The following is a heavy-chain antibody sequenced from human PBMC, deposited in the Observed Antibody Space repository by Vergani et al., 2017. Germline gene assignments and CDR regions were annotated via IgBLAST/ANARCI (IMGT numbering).Heavy chain of an antibody. CDR3: ARGPGYSSLYGMDV. D-gene: IGHD6-13*01. J-gene: IGHJ6*02. V-gene: IGHV1-8*01. Sequence: QVQLVQSGAEVKKPGASVKVSCKVSGYTLTELSMHWVRQATGQGLEWMGWMNPNSGNTGYAQKFQGRVTMTRNTSISTAYMELSSLRSEDTAVYYCARGPGYSSLYGMDVWGQGTTVTVSS. CDR2: MNPNSGNT. CDR1: GYTLTELS.